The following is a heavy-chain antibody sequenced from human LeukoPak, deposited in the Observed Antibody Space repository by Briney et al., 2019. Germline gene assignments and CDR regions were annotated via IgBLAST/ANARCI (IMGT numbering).Heavy chain of an antibody. CDR2: FVLEDGET. V-gene: IGHV1-24*01. J-gene: IGHJ4*02. CDR1: VYTPTEFS. CDR3: ATSQVAYYYDSSGYPDY. Sequence: ASVKVSRMLPVYTPTEFSMHGGRQGLEKGVGCWGGFVLEDGETIYAQKVQGRVTMTEDTSTDTAYMELSSLRSEDTAVYYCATSQVAYYYDSSGYPDYWGQGTLVTVSS. D-gene: IGHD3-22*01.